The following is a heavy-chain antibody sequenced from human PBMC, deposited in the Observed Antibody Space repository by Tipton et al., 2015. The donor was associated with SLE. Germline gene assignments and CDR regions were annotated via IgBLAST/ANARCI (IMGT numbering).Heavy chain of an antibody. CDR1: GFTFDNYA. Sequence: SLRLSCAASGFTFDNYAMHWVRQAKGKGLEWVSGISWNSGTIGYADSVKGRFTISRDNAKKALYLQMNSLTTEDTALYYCARGPLGQYGSGNNVRSSFYYKDVWAKGPTVTVSS. J-gene: IGHJ6*03. CDR2: ISWNSGTI. D-gene: IGHD3-10*01. V-gene: IGHV3-9*01. CDR3: ARGPLGQYGSGNNVRSSFYYKDV.